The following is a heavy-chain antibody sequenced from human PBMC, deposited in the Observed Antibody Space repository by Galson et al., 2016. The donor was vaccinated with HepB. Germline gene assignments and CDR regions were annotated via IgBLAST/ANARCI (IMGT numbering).Heavy chain of an antibody. J-gene: IGHJ3*01. CDR1: GFTFNNAW. CDR2: IKSKSEGATT. D-gene: IGHD7-27*01. CDR3: NIGFPSHWDDAFDV. V-gene: IGHV3-15*01. Sequence: SLRLSCAASGFTFNNAWMTWVRQVSGKRLEWVGRIKSKSEGATTDYAAPVKGRISISRDDSKNMVYLQMNNVKIEDTGVYYCNIGFPSHWDDAFDVWGQGTMVTVSS.